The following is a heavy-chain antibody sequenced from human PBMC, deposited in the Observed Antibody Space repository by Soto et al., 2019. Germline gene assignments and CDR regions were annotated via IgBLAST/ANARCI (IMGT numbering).Heavy chain of an antibody. CDR3: ASVRLTMVRGVFNWFDP. V-gene: IGHV1-2*02. CDR1: GYTFTGYY. D-gene: IGHD3-10*01. CDR2: INPNSGGT. J-gene: IGHJ5*02. Sequence: ASGNVCCKWSGYTFTGYYIHWVRQAPGQGLEWMGWINPNSGGTTYAQKFQGRVTMTRDTSISTAYMELSRLRSDDTAVYYCASVRLTMVRGVFNWFDPCGQGTLVILSS.